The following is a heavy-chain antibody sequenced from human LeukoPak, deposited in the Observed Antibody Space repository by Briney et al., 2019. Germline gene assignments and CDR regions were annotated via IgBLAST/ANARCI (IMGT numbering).Heavy chain of an antibody. V-gene: IGHV4-59*01. CDR3: AKCSLGNYYDSSGYYYFCAFDI. J-gene: IGHJ3*02. CDR2: IYYSGST. CDR1: GGSISSYY. D-gene: IGHD3-22*01. Sequence: SETLSLTCTVSGGSISSYYWSWIRQPPGKGLEWIGYIYYSGSTNYNPSLKSRVTISVDTSKNQFSLKLSSVTAADTAVYYCAKCSLGNYYDSSGYYYFCAFDIWGQGTMVTVSS.